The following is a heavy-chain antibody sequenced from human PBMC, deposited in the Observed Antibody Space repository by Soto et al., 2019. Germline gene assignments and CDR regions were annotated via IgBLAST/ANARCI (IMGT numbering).Heavy chain of an antibody. CDR1: GFSFSVFA. J-gene: IGHJ3*01. Sequence: EVDLLESGGGLAQPGGSRRLSCAASGFSFSVFAMNWVRQAPGKGLELVSRISGSGGSTYYADSVKGRFTISRDNSKNKLYLQMNSLRGEDKAVYYCAKDRSGGAYDVWGQGTMVIVSS. CDR2: ISGSGGST. V-gene: IGHV3-23*01. CDR3: AKDRSGGAYDV. D-gene: IGHD3-16*01.